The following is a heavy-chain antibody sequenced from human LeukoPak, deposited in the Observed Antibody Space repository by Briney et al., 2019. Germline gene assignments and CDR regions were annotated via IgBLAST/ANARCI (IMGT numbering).Heavy chain of an antibody. CDR3: ARQKPSTFRQYGRGRPLDS. CDR2: IYRSGST. J-gene: IGHJ4*02. V-gene: IGHV4-30-2*01. CDR1: GGSISSGGYY. Sequence: SQTLSLTCTVSGGSISSGGYYWSWIRQPPGKGLEWIVYIYRSGSTYYNPSLKSRVTILVDTSKNQFSLKLSSVTAADTAVYYCARQKPSTFRQYGRGRPLDSWGQGTLVTVSS. D-gene: IGHD4-11*01.